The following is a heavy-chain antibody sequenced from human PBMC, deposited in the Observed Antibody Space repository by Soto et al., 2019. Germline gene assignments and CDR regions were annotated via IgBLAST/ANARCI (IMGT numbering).Heavy chain of an antibody. CDR3: AKDGVSGSYYFYFDS. CDR1: GFTFSSYA. D-gene: IGHD1-26*01. V-gene: IGHV3-23*01. Sequence: EVQLLVSGGGLVQPGGSLRLSCAASGFTFSSYAMSWVRQDPGKGLEWVSAISVSGGSTYYADSVKGRFTTSRDNSKNTLYLQMNSLRAEDTAVYYCAKDGVSGSYYFYFDSWGQGALVTVSS. CDR2: ISVSGGST. J-gene: IGHJ4*02.